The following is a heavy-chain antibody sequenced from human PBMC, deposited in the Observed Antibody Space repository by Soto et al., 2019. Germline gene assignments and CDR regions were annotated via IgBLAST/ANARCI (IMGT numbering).Heavy chain of an antibody. J-gene: IGHJ4*02. V-gene: IGHV3-33*01. CDR3: ARDDNYDEHGRDH. D-gene: IGHD4-17*01. CDR1: GFSFNTHG. Sequence: QVQLVESGGGVVRPGRSLRLSFEATGFSFNTHGMHWVRQAPGKGLEWVAVIVNDGSEQAYSDSVKGRFTISRDNSKNTLYLQMTNLIAEDTALYYCARDDNYDEHGRDHWGPGILVTVSS. CDR2: IVNDGSEQ.